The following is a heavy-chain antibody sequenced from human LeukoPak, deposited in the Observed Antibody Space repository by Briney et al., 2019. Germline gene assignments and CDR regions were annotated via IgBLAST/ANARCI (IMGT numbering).Heavy chain of an antibody. CDR3: ARVGIAAAGINWFDP. CDR1: GFTFSSYA. Sequence: PGGSLRLSCAASGFTFSSYAMSWVRQAPGKGLEWVSAISGSGGSTYYADSVKGRFTISRDNSKNTLYLQMNSLRAEDTAVYYCARVGIAAAGINWFDPWGQGTLVTVSS. J-gene: IGHJ5*02. CDR2: ISGSGGST. V-gene: IGHV3-23*01. D-gene: IGHD6-13*01.